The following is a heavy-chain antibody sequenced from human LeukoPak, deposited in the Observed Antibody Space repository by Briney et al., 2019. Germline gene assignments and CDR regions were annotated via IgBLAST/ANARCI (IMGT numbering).Heavy chain of an antibody. D-gene: IGHD5-18*01. Sequence: GASLKISCKGSAYRFTNYWIAWVRQMPGKGLEWMGIIYPGDSDTRYSPSFQGQVTISADKSISTAYLQWSSLRASDTAIYYCARSWVSGYGTVLDYWGQGTLVTVSS. CDR2: IYPGDSDT. CDR1: AYRFTNYW. J-gene: IGHJ4*02. V-gene: IGHV5-51*01. CDR3: ARSWVSGYGTVLDY.